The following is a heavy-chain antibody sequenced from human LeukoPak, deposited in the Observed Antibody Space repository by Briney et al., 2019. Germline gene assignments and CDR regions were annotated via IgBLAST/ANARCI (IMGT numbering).Heavy chain of an antibody. CDR3: ASRRITIFGVVIMEGYYYYYGMDV. D-gene: IGHD3-3*01. CDR1: GGTFSSYA. Sequence: GASVKVSCKASGGTFSSYAISWVRQAPGQGLEWMGGIIPIFGTANYAQKFQGRVTITADESTSTAYMELSSLRSEDTAVYYCASRRITIFGVVIMEGYYYYYGMDVWGQGTTVTVSS. CDR2: IIPIFGTA. V-gene: IGHV1-69*13. J-gene: IGHJ6*02.